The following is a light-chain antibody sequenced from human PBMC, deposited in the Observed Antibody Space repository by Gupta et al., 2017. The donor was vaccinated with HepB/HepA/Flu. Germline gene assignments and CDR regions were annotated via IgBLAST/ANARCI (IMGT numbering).Light chain of an antibody. CDR3: QHRLSWPLT. CDR2: DVS. V-gene: IGKV3-11*01. Sequence: LLTQSPTTLSVSPGGRATLSCRASENIETSLAWYHQRPGQAPRLLLYDVSSRASGVPARFSGGGSGTDFTLIIDTLQPEDVGLYCCQHRLSWPLTFVGGTKVEI. J-gene: IGKJ4*01. CDR1: ENIETS.